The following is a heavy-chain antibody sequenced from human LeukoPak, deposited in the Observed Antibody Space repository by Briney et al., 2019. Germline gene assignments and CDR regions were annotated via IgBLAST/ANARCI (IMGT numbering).Heavy chain of an antibody. V-gene: IGHV3-30*02. CDR2: IRYDGSNK. Sequence: GGSLRLSCAASGFTFSSYGMHWVRQAPGKGLEWVAFIRYDGSNKYYADSVKGRFTISRDNSKNTLYLQMNSLRAEDTAVYYCAKDLGLYYYDSSGYPGGSWGQGTLVTVSS. D-gene: IGHD3-22*01. CDR1: GFTFSSYG. CDR3: AKDLGLYYYDSSGYPGGS. J-gene: IGHJ5*02.